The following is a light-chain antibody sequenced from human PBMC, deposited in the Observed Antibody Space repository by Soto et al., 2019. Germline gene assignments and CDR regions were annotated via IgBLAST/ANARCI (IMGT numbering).Light chain of an antibody. CDR3: QQYNNWFLT. CDR1: QSVSSN. CDR2: GAS. J-gene: IGKJ4*01. Sequence: EIVMTQSPATLSVSPGERATRSCRASQSVSSNLAWYQQKPGQAPRLLIYGASTRATGIPARFSGSGSGTEFTLTISSLQSEDFAVYYCQQYNNWFLTFGGGTKVEIK. V-gene: IGKV3-15*01.